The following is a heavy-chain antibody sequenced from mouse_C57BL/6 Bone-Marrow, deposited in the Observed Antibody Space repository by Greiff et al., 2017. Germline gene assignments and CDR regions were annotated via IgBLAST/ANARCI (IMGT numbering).Heavy chain of an antibody. CDR1: GYTFTSYW. CDR3: ARDPKRGGFAY. D-gene: IGHD1-3*01. V-gene: IGHV1-69*01. J-gene: IGHJ3*01. CDR2: IDPSDSYT. Sequence: QVQLQQPGAELVMPGASVKLSCKASGYTFTSYWMHWVKQRPGQGLEWIGEIDPSDSYTNYNQKFKGKSTLTVDKSSSTAYMQLSSLTSEDSAVYYCARDPKRGGFAYWGQGTLVTVSA.